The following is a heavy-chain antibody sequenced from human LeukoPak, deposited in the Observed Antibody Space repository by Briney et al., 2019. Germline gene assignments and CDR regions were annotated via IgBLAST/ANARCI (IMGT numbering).Heavy chain of an antibody. V-gene: IGHV4-59*01. CDR3: ARVRMGRFLPDYYYGMDV. J-gene: IGHJ6*02. CDR2: IYYSGST. CDR1: GGSFSGYY. Sequence: TSSETLSLICAVYGGSFSGYYWGWIRQPPGKGLEWIGYIYYSGSTNYNPSLKSRVTISVDTSKNQFSLKLSSVTAADTAVYYCARVRMGRFLPDYYYGMDVWGQGTTVTVSS. D-gene: IGHD3-3*01.